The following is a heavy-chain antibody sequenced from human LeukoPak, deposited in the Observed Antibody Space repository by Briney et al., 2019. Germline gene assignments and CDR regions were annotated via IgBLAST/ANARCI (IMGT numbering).Heavy chain of an antibody. Sequence: SETLSLTCSVSGGSISSYYWSWIWQPPGKGPEWIGYIYYSGNTNYNPSLKSRVTISIDTSKNQFSLKLSSVTAADTAVYYCARVGSGSFDYWGQGTPVTVSS. D-gene: IGHD1-26*01. J-gene: IGHJ4*02. CDR2: IYYSGNT. CDR1: GGSISSYY. V-gene: IGHV4-59*01. CDR3: ARVGSGSFDY.